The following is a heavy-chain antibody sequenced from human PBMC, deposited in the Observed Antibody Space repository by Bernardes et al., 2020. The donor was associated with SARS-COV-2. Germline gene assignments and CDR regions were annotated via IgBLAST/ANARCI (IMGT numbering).Heavy chain of an antibody. V-gene: IGHV4-31*03. CDR2: IYYSGST. CDR1: GGSISSGGYY. Sequence: SETLSLTCTVSGGSISSGGYYWSWIRQHPGKGLEWIGYIYYSGSTYYNPSLKSRVTISVDTSKNQFSLKLSSVTAADTAVYYCARGDGDYLYYFDYWGQGTLVTVSS. J-gene: IGHJ4*02. D-gene: IGHD4-17*01. CDR3: ARGDGDYLYYFDY.